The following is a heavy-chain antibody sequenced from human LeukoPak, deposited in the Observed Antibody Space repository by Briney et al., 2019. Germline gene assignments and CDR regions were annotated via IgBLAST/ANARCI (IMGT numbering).Heavy chain of an antibody. J-gene: IGHJ6*03. Sequence: ASVTVSCKASGYTFTSYYIHWVRQAPGQGLEWMGGIIPIFGTANYAQKFQGRVTITADKSTSTAYMELSSLRSEDTAVYYCARDPGYFGYYYYMDVWGKGTTVTVSS. D-gene: IGHD2/OR15-2a*01. CDR3: ARDPGYFGYYYYMDV. CDR2: IIPIFGTA. CDR1: GYTFTSYY. V-gene: IGHV1-69*06.